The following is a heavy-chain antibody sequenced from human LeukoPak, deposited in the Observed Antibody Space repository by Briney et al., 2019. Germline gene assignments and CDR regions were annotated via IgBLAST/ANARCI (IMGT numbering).Heavy chain of an antibody. Sequence: GGSLRFSCAASGFTFSTYAMNWVRQAPGKGLEWVSIISGSGGNTFYADAVKGRFTISRDNSINTLYLQMNNLRDEDTAVYYCAKDPPCSGGTCYGYFESWGQGTLVTVSS. CDR3: AKDPPCSGGTCYGYFES. CDR1: GFTFSTYA. J-gene: IGHJ4*02. V-gene: IGHV3-23*01. D-gene: IGHD2-15*01. CDR2: ISGSGGNT.